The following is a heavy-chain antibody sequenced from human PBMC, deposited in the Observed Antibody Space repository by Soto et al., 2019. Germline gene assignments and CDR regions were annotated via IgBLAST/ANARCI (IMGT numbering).Heavy chain of an antibody. CDR1: GCSIISVYYY. CDR2: IYYSVNT. Sequence: SDALSLTCCRSGCSIISVYYYWGCIRQPPGKGLELIVNIYYSVNTYYNPSLKSRLIISIYTSKNQFSLKVGSVTAADTAVYYCASSSLYGMDVWGQGTTVTVSS. CDR3: ASSSLYGMDV. J-gene: IGHJ6*02. V-gene: IGHV4-30-4*02.